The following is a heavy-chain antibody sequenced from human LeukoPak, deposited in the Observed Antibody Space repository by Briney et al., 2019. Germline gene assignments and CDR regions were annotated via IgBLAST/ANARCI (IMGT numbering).Heavy chain of an antibody. CDR3: ARDSIVRGNIGNDMDV. CDR2: ISSSGSTI. V-gene: IGHV3-11*01. Sequence: GGSLRLSCAASGFTFSDYYMSWIRQAPGKGREWVSYISSSGSTIYYADSVKGRFTISRDNAKNSLYLQMNSLSAEDTAVYYCARDSIVRGNIGNDMDVWGKGTTVTVSS. CDR1: GFTFSDYY. D-gene: IGHD2-8*01. J-gene: IGHJ6*03.